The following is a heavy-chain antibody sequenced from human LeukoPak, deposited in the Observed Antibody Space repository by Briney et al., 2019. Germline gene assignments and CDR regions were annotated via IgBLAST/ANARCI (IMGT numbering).Heavy chain of an antibody. J-gene: IGHJ6*03. CDR3: ARVVPELLKGYYCYYMDV. D-gene: IGHD2-15*01. CDR2: IIPIFGTA. Sequence: SVKVSCKASGGTFSSYAISWVRQAPGQGLEWMGGIIPIFGTANYAQKFQGRVTITADKSTSTAYMELSSLRSEDTAVYYCARVVPELLKGYYCYYMDVWGKGTTVTVSS. CDR1: GGTFSSYA. V-gene: IGHV1-69*06.